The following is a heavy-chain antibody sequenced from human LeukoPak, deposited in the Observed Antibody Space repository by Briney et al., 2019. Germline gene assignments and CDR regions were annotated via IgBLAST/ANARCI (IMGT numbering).Heavy chain of an antibody. D-gene: IGHD6-13*01. Sequence: SETLSLTCTVSGGSISSYYWSWIRQPPGKGLEWIGYIYYSGSTNYNPSLKSRVTISVDTSKNQFSLKLSSVTAADTAVYYCARGSWGQQLVYYFDYWGQGTLVTVSS. CDR1: GGSISSYY. J-gene: IGHJ4*02. CDR2: IYYSGST. V-gene: IGHV4-59*01. CDR3: ARGSWGQQLVYYFDY.